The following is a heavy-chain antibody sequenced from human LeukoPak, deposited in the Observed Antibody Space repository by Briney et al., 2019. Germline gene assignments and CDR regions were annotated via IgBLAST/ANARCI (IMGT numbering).Heavy chain of an antibody. CDR2: INWNGGST. CDR1: GFTFDDYG. CDR3: ARPGYTPPSPRGTVTTGAFDI. V-gene: IGHV3-20*04. D-gene: IGHD4-17*01. Sequence: GGSLRLSCAASGFTFDDYGMSWVRQAPGKGLEWVSGINWNGGSTGYADSVKGRFTISRDNAKNSLYLQMNSLRAEDTALYYCARPGYTPPSPRGTVTTGAFDIWGQGTMVTVSS. J-gene: IGHJ3*02.